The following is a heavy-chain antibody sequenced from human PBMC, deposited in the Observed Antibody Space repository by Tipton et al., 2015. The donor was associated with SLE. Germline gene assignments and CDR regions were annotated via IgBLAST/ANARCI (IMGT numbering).Heavy chain of an antibody. J-gene: IGHJ3*02. CDR3: VREGRTGHIGAFDI. V-gene: IGHV3-13*01. CDR1: GFSVTNYD. Sequence: SLRLSCAASGFSVTNYDMHWVRQTTRESLEWVSSVAIAGDTYHAGSLRGRFTISRDEAKNSLYLQMNRLTDDDTAMYYCVREGRTGHIGAFDIWGQGTTVTVSS. D-gene: IGHD3/OR15-3a*01. CDR2: VAIAGDT.